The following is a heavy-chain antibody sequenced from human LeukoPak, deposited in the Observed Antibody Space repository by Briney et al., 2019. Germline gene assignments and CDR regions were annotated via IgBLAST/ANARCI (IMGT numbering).Heavy chain of an antibody. CDR3: AKDIQLST. V-gene: IGHV3-23*01. CDR2: IGPVGDSP. CDR1: GFNFRDAA. D-gene: IGHD5-24*01. J-gene: IGHJ3*01. Sequence: GGSLRLSCAASGFNFRDAAMTWVRQAPEKGLEWVSLIGPVGDSPFYADSVKGRFTISRDNSKNTLSLQMNSLRVKDTAIYYCAKDIQLSTWGLGTMVAVSS.